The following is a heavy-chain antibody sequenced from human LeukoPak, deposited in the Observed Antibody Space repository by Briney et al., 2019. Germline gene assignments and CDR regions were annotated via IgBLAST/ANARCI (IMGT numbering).Heavy chain of an antibody. V-gene: IGHV4-61*02. CDR2: IYTSGST. CDR3: ASPLGATDAFDI. Sequence: PSQTLSLTCTVSGGSISSGSYYWSWIRQPAGKGLEWIGRIYTSGSTNYNPSLKSRVTISVDTSKNQFSLKLSSVTAADTAVYYCASPLGATDAFDIWGQGTMVTVSS. J-gene: IGHJ3*02. CDR1: GGSISSGSYY. D-gene: IGHD1-26*01.